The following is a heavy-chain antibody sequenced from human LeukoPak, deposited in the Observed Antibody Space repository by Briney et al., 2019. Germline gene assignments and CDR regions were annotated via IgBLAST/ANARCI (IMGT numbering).Heavy chain of an antibody. Sequence: SETLSLTCTVSGGSISSYYWNWIRQSPGKGLEWIGYIYYSGSTNYNPSLKSRVTISVDTSKNQFSLKLSSVTAADTAVYYCARAGRDGYNEFNYWGQGTLVTVSS. CDR3: ARAGRDGYNEFNY. V-gene: IGHV4-59*01. J-gene: IGHJ4*02. D-gene: IGHD5-24*01. CDR1: GGSISSYY. CDR2: IYYSGST.